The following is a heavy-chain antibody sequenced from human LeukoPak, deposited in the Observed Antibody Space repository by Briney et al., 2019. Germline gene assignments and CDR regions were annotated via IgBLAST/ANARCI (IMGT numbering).Heavy chain of an antibody. Sequence: SETLSLTCAVYGGSFSGYYWSWIRQPPGKGLEWIGEINHSGSTNYNPSLKSRVTIPVDTSKNQFSLKLSSVTAADTAVYYCARGRRITMVRGVLSKKGAFDIWGQGTMVTVSS. D-gene: IGHD3-10*01. CDR2: INHSGST. J-gene: IGHJ3*02. CDR1: GGSFSGYY. CDR3: ARGRRITMVRGVLSKKGAFDI. V-gene: IGHV4-34*01.